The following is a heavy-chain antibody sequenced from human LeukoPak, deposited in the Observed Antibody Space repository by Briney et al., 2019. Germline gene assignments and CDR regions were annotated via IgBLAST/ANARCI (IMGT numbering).Heavy chain of an antibody. CDR3: ARGAKQQLDFDY. J-gene: IGHJ4*02. CDR2: IYTSGST. CDR1: GGSISSYY. Sequence: SETLSPTCTVSGGSISSYYWSWIRQPAGKGLEWIGRIYTSGSTNYNPSLKSRVTMSVDTSKNQFSLKLSSVTAADTAVYYCARGAKQQLDFDYWGQGTLVTVSS. V-gene: IGHV4-4*07. D-gene: IGHD6-13*01.